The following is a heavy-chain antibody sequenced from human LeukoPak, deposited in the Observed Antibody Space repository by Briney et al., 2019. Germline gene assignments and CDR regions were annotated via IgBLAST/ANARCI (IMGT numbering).Heavy chain of an antibody. J-gene: IGHJ4*02. Sequence: GGSLRLSCAASGFTFSSYGMNWVGQAPGKGPEWVSSISSISTYTHYADSVKGRFTISRDNSKNTLFLQMNSLRGEDTAVYYCARGLYSGSQRGYFDYWGQGSLVTASS. CDR1: GFTFSSYG. V-gene: IGHV3-21*01. CDR3: ARGLYSGSQRGYFDY. CDR2: ISSISTYT. D-gene: IGHD1-26*01.